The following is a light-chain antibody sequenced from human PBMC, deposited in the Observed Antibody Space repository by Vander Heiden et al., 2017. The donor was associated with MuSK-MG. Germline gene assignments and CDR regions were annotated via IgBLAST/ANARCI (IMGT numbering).Light chain of an antibody. V-gene: IGLV2-14*03. CDR2: DVS. CDR1: SSDVGGYNY. CDR3: SSYTSSSTPPV. J-gene: IGLJ2*01. Sequence: SALTQPASVSGSPGQSITISCTGTSSDVGGYNYVPWYQQHPGKAPKLMIYDVSNRPSGVSNRFSGSKSGNTASLTISGLQAEDEADHYCSSYTSSSTPPVFGGGTKLTVL.